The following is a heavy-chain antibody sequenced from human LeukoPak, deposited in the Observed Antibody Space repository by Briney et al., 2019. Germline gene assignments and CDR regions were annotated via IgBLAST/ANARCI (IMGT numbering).Heavy chain of an antibody. V-gene: IGHV3-30-3*01. CDR2: ISYDGSNK. Sequence: GGSLRLSCAASGFTFSSYATHWVRQAPGKGLEWVAVISYDGSNKYYADSVKGRFTISRDNSKNTLYLQMNSLRAEDTAVYYCARERYSGYDEVYWGQGTLVTVSS. CDR1: GFTFSSYA. D-gene: IGHD5-12*01. CDR3: ARERYSGYDEVY. J-gene: IGHJ4*02.